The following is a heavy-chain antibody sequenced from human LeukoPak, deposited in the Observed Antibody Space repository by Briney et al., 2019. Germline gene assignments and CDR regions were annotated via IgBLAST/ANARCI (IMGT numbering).Heavy chain of an antibody. J-gene: IGHJ4*02. CDR3: AKEYDSGGYGANFDY. Sequence: GGSLRLSCTASKFTFGNYGMQWVRQAPGKGLEWVAVVSSDGGTKYYADSVKGRFTISRDNSRNTMYLQMDSLRAEDTAVYYCAKEYDSGGYGANFDYWGQGTLVTVSS. V-gene: IGHV3-30*18. CDR2: VSSDGGTK. CDR1: KFTFGNYG. D-gene: IGHD3-10*01.